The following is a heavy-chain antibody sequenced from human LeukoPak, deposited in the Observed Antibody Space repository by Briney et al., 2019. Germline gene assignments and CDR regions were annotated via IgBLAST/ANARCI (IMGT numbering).Heavy chain of an antibody. Sequence: PSETLSLTCTVSGGSISSGDYYWSWIRQPPGKGLEWIGEINHSGSTNYNPSLKSRVTISVDTSKNQFSLKLSSVTAADTAVYYCARGLSAIVYWGQGTLVTVSS. CDR3: ARGLSAIVY. D-gene: IGHD2-15*01. J-gene: IGHJ4*02. CDR2: INHSGST. V-gene: IGHV4-39*07. CDR1: GGSISSGDYY.